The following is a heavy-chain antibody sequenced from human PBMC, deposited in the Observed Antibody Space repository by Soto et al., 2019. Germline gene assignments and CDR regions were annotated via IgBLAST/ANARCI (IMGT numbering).Heavy chain of an antibody. J-gene: IGHJ4*02. Sequence: QVQLVQSGAEVKKPGASVKVSCKASGYTFTSYGISWVRQAPGQGLEWMGWISAYNGNTNYAQKLQGRVTMTTDTYTSTAYMELRSLRSDDTAVYYCARSWYCGGDCYLNDYWGQGTLVTVSS. V-gene: IGHV1-18*04. CDR1: GYTFTSYG. CDR2: ISAYNGNT. CDR3: ARSWYCGGDCYLNDY. D-gene: IGHD2-21*02.